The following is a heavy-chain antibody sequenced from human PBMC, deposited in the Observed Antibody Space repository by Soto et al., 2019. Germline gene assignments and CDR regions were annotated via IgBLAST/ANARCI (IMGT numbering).Heavy chain of an antibody. CDR2: IYVTGAV. CDR3: ASLRIATNSYKWLDP. J-gene: IGHJ5*02. V-gene: IGHV4-31*03. CDR1: GAALNSGNYY. D-gene: IGHD2-21*01. Sequence: SETLSLTCSVSGAALNSGNYYWSWIRQVPGKGLEWIGHIYVTGAVDYNPSLRDRITISQDTSERQFSLNLRLVTAADTAVYYCASLRIATNSYKWLDPCGQGTLVTVSS.